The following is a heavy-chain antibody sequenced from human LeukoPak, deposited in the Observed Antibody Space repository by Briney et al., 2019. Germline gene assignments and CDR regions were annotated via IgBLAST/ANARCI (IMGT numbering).Heavy chain of an antibody. CDR2: ISSSGSTI. CDR1: GFTFSDYY. J-gene: IGHJ6*03. Sequence: GGSLRLSCAASGFTFSDYYMSWIRQAPGKGLEWVSYISSSGSTIYYADSVKGRFTISRDNAKNSLYLQMNSLRAEDTAVYYCARPYSSGWSYYYYMDVWGKGTTVTGSS. V-gene: IGHV3-11*04. CDR3: ARPYSSGWSYYYYMDV. D-gene: IGHD6-19*01.